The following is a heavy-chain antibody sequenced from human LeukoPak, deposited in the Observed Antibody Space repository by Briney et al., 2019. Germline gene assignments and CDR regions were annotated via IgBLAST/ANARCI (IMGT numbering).Heavy chain of an antibody. J-gene: IGHJ4*02. D-gene: IGHD3-22*01. Sequence: GASVKVSCKASGGTLSIYAISWVRQAPGQGLEWMGGIIPIFGTANYAQKFQGRVTITADESTSTAYMELSSLRSEDTAVYYCARDQYYYDSSGYYYGRGGYFDYWGQGTLVTVSS. CDR2: IIPIFGTA. CDR1: GGTLSIYA. V-gene: IGHV1-69*13. CDR3: ARDQYYYDSSGYYYGRGGYFDY.